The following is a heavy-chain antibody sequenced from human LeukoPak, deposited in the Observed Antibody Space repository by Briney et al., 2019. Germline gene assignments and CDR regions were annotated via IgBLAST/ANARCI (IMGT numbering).Heavy chain of an antibody. CDR1: GFTFSNYR. J-gene: IGHJ4*02. CDR3: ARDLWGTTVTTDYFDS. Sequence: SGGSLRLSCAASGFTFSNYRMNWVRQAPGKGLEWVSCISSSSSYIYYADSVKGRFTISRDNAKNSLYLQMISLRAEDMAVYYCARDLWGTTVTTDYFDSWGQGTLVTVSS. V-gene: IGHV3-21*01. D-gene: IGHD4-17*01. CDR2: ISSSSSYI.